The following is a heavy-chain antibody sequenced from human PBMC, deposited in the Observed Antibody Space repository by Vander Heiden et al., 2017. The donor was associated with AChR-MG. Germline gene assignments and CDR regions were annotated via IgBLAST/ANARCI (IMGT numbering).Heavy chain of an antibody. CDR1: GGSISSSSYY. CDR2: IYYSGST. J-gene: IGHJ3*02. D-gene: IGHD2-2*01. V-gene: IGHV4-39*01. Sequence: QLQLQESGPGLVKPSETLSLTCTVSGGSISSSSYYWGWIRQPPGKGLEWIGSIYYSGSTYYNPSLKSRVTISVDTSKNQFSLKLSSVTAADTAVYYCARQLASSEYCSSTSCYPRVNALDIWGQGTMVTVSS. CDR3: ARQLASSEYCSSTSCYPRVNALDI.